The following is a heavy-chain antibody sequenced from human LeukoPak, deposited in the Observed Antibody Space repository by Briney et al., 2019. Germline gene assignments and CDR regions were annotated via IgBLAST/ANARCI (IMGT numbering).Heavy chain of an antibody. V-gene: IGHV3-7*01. D-gene: IGHD5-12*01. CDR1: GSIFSTYW. J-gene: IGHJ4*02. Sequence: GGSLKLSCPASGSIFSTYWLGWVGRAPGKGREWVANIKQDGSEIYYVDSVKGRFTISRDTAKDSLYLQMNSLRAEDTAVYYCARDRGHSGYDLYDYWGQGTLVTVSS. CDR2: IKQDGSEI. CDR3: ARDRGHSGYDLYDY.